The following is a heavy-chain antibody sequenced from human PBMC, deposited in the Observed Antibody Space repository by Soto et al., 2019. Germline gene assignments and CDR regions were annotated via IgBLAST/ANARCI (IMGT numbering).Heavy chain of an antibody. V-gene: IGHV3-48*03. Sequence: EVQLVESGGGLVQPGGSLRLSCAASGFTFSSYEMNWVRQAPGKGLEWVSYISSSGTTIYYADSVKGRFTISRDNAKNSLYLQMISLRAEDTAVYYCAAITIFGVVDGMDVWGQGTTVTVSS. D-gene: IGHD3-3*01. J-gene: IGHJ6*02. CDR1: GFTFSSYE. CDR2: ISSSGTTI. CDR3: AAITIFGVVDGMDV.